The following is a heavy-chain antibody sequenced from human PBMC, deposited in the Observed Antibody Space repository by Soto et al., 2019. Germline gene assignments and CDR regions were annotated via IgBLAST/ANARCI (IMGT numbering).Heavy chain of an antibody. V-gene: IGHV5-51*01. CDR2: IYPGDSDT. Sequence: GESLKISCKGSGYSFTSYLIGWVRQMPGKGLEWMGIIYPGDSDTRYSPSFQGQVTISADKSISTAYLQWSSLKASDTAMYYCARKRFLEWLSDAFDIWGQGTMVTVSS. D-gene: IGHD3-3*01. CDR3: ARKRFLEWLSDAFDI. CDR1: GYSFTSYL. J-gene: IGHJ3*02.